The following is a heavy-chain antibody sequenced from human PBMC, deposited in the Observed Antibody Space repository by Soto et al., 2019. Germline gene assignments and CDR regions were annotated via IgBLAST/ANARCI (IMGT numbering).Heavy chain of an antibody. CDR1: GFTFSNYG. J-gene: IGHJ6*02. Sequence: PGGSLRLSCAASGFTFSNYGMHWVRQAPGKGLEWVAVISYDGSDKYYADSVKGRFSISRGNSKNTLYLQMNSLRAEDTAVYYCAKVTGYCSSSSCRRDYYYYYGMDVWGQGTTVTVSS. D-gene: IGHD2-2*01. V-gene: IGHV3-30*18. CDR3: AKVTGYCSSSSCRRDYYYYYGMDV. CDR2: ISYDGSDK.